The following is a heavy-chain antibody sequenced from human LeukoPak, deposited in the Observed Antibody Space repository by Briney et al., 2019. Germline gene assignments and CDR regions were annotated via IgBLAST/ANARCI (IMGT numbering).Heavy chain of an antibody. CDR1: RFTFSNYA. CDR3: ARGSIAATGSSKGYMDV. Sequence: GGSLRPSCAASRFTFSNYAMHWVRQAPGKGLEWVAVISYDGSNKYYADSVKGRFTISRDNSKNTLYVQMNRLRTEDTAVYYCARGSIAATGSSKGYMDVWGKGTTVTVSS. D-gene: IGHD6-13*01. J-gene: IGHJ6*03. CDR2: ISYDGSNK. V-gene: IGHV3-30*04.